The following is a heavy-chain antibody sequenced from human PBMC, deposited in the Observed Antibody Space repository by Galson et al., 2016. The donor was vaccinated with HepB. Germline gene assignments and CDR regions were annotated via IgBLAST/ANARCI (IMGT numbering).Heavy chain of an antibody. D-gene: IGHD7-27*01. V-gene: IGHV6-1*01. Sequence: CAISWDSVSSNTDAWNWIRQSPSRGLEWLGRTYYRSKWYIDYALSVKSRITINADTSKNQFSLQLNSVTPEDTAVYYCARDGDATQDSFDIWGQGTMVTVSS. J-gene: IGHJ3*02. CDR3: ARDGDATQDSFDI. CDR2: TYYRSKWYI. CDR1: WDSVSSNTDA.